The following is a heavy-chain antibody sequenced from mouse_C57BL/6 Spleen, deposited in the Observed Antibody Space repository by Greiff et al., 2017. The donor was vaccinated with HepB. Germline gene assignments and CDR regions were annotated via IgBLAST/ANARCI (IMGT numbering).Heavy chain of an antibody. V-gene: IGHV1-4*01. CDR3: ARGHGYAMDY. Sequence: QVQLKQSGAELARPGASVKMSCKASGYTFTSYTMHWVKQRPGQGLEWIGYINPSSGYTKYNQKFKDKATLTADKSSSTAYMQLSSLTSEDSAVYYCARGHGYAMDYWGQGTSVTVSS. CDR1: GYTFTSYT. J-gene: IGHJ4*01. CDR2: INPSSGYT.